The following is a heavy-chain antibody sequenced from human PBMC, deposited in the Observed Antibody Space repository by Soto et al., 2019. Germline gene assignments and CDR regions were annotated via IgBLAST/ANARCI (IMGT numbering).Heavy chain of an antibody. CDR2: ITPILGTP. Sequence: QVQLVQSGAEMKKPGSSVKVSCKPSEGAFSTFPVSWWGRAPGQGLEWVGGITPILGTPSYAQKFQGRVTITADVSTTSAYMEITSLTSEDTALYYCVRGGSGSRGDYWGQGTLVTVSS. J-gene: IGHJ4*02. V-gene: IGHV1-69*01. D-gene: IGHD3-10*01. CDR3: VRGGSGSRGDY. CDR1: EGAFSTFP.